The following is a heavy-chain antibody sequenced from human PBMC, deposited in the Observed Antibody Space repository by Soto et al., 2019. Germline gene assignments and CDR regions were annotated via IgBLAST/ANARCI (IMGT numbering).Heavy chain of an antibody. CDR3: VTTVTTADY. CDR2: ISGGGGGT. CDR1: RFTFSSYA. V-gene: IGHV3-23*01. J-gene: IGHJ4*02. D-gene: IGHD4-17*01. Sequence: EVQLLESGGGLVQPGGSLRLSCAASRFTFSSYAMSWVRQAPGKGLEWVSAISGGGGGTYYADSVKGRFTISRDNSNNTLYLQMNNLRADDTAVYYAVTTVTTADYWGQGTLVTVSS.